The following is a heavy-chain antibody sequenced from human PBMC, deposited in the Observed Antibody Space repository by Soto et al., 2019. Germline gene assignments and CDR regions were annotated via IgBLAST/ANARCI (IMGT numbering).Heavy chain of an antibody. CDR2: IYYTGST. D-gene: IGHD6-19*01. CDR3: ARQTYVVAGTVLDY. J-gene: IGHJ4*02. CDR1: GGSISSYY. V-gene: IGHV4-59*08. Sequence: QVQLQESGPGLVKPSETLSLTCTVSGGSISSYYWSWIRQPPGKGLEWIGHIYYTGSTNYNPSLKSRVTTSVATTKNQSSLKLSSVTAADTAVYYCARQTYVVAGTVLDYWGQGTLVTVSS.